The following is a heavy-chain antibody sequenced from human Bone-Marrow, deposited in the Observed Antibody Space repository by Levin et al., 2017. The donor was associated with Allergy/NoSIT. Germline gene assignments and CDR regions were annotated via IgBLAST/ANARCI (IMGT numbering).Heavy chain of an antibody. CDR2: ISYEGSNK. CDR1: GFTFSSYG. CDR3: AKEMPAAPGIFDF. Sequence: PGGSLRLSCAASGFTFSSYGMHWVRQAPGRGLEWVALISYEGSNKNYADSVKGRFTISRDNSKNTLYLQMNSLRAEDTAVYFCAKEMPAAPGIFDFWGQGTLVTVSS. D-gene: IGHD6-13*01. V-gene: IGHV3-30*18. J-gene: IGHJ4*02.